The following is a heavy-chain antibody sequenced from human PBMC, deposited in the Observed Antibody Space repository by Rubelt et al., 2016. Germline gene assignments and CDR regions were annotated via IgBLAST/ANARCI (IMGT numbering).Heavy chain of an antibody. V-gene: IGHV4-34*01. D-gene: IGHD1-26*01. CDR1: GGSFSGYY. J-gene: IGHJ6*02. Sequence: QVQLQQWGAGLLKPSETLSLTCAVYGGSFSGYYWSWIRQPPGKGLEWIGEINHSGSTNYNPSLKSRVTISVDTSKNQFARKRSSVTAADTAVYYCARGIVGATRSSYYGMDVWGQGTTVTVSS. CDR3: ARGIVGATRSSYYGMDV. CDR2: INHSGST.